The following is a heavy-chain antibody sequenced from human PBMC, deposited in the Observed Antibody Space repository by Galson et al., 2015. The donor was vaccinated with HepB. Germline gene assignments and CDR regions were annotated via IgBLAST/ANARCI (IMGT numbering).Heavy chain of an antibody. D-gene: IGHD3-10*01. CDR1: GGTFSSYA. CDR2: IIPIFGTA. V-gene: IGHV1-69*13. J-gene: IGHJ6*02. Sequence: SVKVSCKASGGTFSSYAISWVRQAPGQGLEWMGGIIPIFGTANYAQKFQGRVTITADESTSTAYMELSSLRSEDTAVYYCARGITMVRGVITPRYYYYYGMDVWGQGTTVTVSS. CDR3: ARGITMVRGVITPRYYYYYGMDV.